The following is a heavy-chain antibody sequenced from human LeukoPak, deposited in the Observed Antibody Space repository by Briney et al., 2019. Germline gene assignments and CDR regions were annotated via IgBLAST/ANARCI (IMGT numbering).Heavy chain of an antibody. CDR3: AKELTIVVVPAAEKALDY. J-gene: IGHJ4*02. CDR1: GYTFSSYG. V-gene: IGHV3-30*02. CDR2: IRYDGSNK. D-gene: IGHD2-2*01. Sequence: PGGSLRLSCAASGYTFSSYGMHWVRQAPGKGQEWVAFIRYDGSNKYYADSVKGRFTISRDNSKNTLYLQMNSLRAEDTAVYYCAKELTIVVVPAAEKALDYWRQGTLVTVSS.